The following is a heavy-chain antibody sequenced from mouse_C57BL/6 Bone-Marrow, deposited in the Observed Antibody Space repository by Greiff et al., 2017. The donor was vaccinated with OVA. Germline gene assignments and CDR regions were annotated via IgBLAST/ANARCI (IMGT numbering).Heavy chain of an antibody. V-gene: IGHV1-82*01. CDR1: GYAFSSSW. J-gene: IGHJ2*01. D-gene: IGHD2-3*01. Sequence: QVQLQQSGPELVKPGASVKISCKASGYAFSSSWMNWVKQRPGKGLEWIGRIYPGDGDTNYNGNFKGKATLTADKSSSTAYMQLSSLASEDAAVYFCARHEDGYYASYFDYWGQGTTLTVSS. CDR3: ARHEDGYYASYFDY. CDR2: IYPGDGDT.